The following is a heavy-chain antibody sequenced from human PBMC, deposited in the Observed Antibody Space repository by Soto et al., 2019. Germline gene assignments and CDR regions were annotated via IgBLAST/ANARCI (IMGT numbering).Heavy chain of an antibody. CDR2: ISGSGGST. J-gene: IGHJ6*02. CDR3: AKAGQNYYYYYGMDV. Sequence: GGSLRLSCAASGFTFSSYAMSWVRQAPGKGLEWVSAISGSGGSTYYADSVKGRFTISRDNSKNTLYLQMNSLRAEDTAVHYCAKAGQNYYYYYGMDVCGQGTTVTVYS. V-gene: IGHV3-23*01. CDR1: GFTFSSYA.